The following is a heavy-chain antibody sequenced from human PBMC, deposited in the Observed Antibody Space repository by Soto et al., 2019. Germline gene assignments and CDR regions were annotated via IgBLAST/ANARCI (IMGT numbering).Heavy chain of an antibody. CDR2: IYWNDDK. V-gene: IGHV2-5*01. CDR1: GFSLSTSGVG. D-gene: IGHD3-10*01. Sequence: QITLKESGPTLVKPTQTLTLTCTFSGFSLSTSGVGVGWIRQPPGKALEWLALIYWNDDKRYSPSLKSRLTITKGSSKTQVVLTMTNMDPVDTATYYGAHRVSYYYGSGSPAPFDSWGQGTLVNVSS. J-gene: IGHJ4*02. CDR3: AHRVSYYYGSGSPAPFDS.